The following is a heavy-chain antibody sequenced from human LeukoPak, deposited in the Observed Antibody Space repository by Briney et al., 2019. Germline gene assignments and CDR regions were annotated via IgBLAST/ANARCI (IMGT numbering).Heavy chain of an antibody. D-gene: IGHD6-13*01. CDR1: GYTFPSYF. CDR3: ATTPPRAAGIPCRWFDP. CDR2: INPTGGST. Sequence: ASVKVSCKASGYTFPSYFMHWVRQAPGQGLEWMGIINPTGGSTTYAQKFQGRATMTRDTSTSTVYMELSRLRSDDTAVYYRATTPPRAAGIPCRWFDPWGQGTLVTVSS. J-gene: IGHJ5*02. V-gene: IGHV1-46*01.